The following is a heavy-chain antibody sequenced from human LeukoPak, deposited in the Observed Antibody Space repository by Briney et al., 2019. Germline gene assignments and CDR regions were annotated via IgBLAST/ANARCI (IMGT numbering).Heavy chain of an antibody. J-gene: IGHJ4*02. CDR3: ARDSPLLTV. Sequence: RAGGSLRLSCAASGFTFSSHAISWVRQAPGKGLEWVSAIGDDVVSTYYAESVKGRFTISRDNSKNTLYPQMNSLRAEDTATYYCARDSPLLTVWGQGTLVTVSS. V-gene: IGHV3-23*01. CDR2: IGDDVVST. CDR1: GFTFSSHA. D-gene: IGHD3-9*01.